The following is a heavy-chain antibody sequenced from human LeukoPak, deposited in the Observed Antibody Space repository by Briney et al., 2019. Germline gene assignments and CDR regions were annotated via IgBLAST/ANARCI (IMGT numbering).Heavy chain of an antibody. CDR3: ARDGVGASHDY. D-gene: IGHD1-26*01. V-gene: IGHV3-74*01. CDR1: GFTFSTYW. CDR2: ISRDGTTT. J-gene: IGHJ4*02. Sequence: GGSLRLSCAASGFTFSTYWMHWVRQTPGKGLVWVSRISRDGTTTTYADSVKGRFTISRDNAKNTLYLEMNSLRAEDTAVYFCARDGVGASHDYWGQGTLGTVSS.